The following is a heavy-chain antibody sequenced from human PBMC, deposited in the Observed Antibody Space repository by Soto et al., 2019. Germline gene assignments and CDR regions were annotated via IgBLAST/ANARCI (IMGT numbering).Heavy chain of an antibody. J-gene: IGHJ6*02. CDR2: INHSGST. CDR1: GGSFSGYY. Sequence: SEILSLTCDAYGGSFSGYYWSWICQSPWMGLEWIGEINHSGSTNYNPSLKSRVTISVDTSKNQFSLKLSSVTAADTAVYYCARDGVGSVAGLNYGMDVWGQGITVTVSS. CDR3: ARDGVGSVAGLNYGMDV. V-gene: IGHV4-34*01. D-gene: IGHD6-19*01.